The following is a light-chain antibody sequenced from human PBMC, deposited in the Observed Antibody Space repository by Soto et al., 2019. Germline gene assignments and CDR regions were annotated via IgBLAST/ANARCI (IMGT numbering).Light chain of an antibody. CDR3: NSYTSSNTYV. J-gene: IGLJ1*01. CDR1: SSDVGSYNR. V-gene: IGLV2-18*02. CDR2: EVS. Sequence: QSALTQPPSVSGSPGQSVTISCTGTSSDVGSYNRVSWYQQPPGTAPKLMIYEVSNRPSGVPDRFSGSKSGNTASLTISVLQPEDEADYYCNSYTSSNTYVFGTGTKLTVL.